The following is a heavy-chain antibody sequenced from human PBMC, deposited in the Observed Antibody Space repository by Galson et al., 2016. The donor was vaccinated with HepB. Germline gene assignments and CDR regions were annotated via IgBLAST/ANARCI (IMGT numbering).Heavy chain of an antibody. CDR2: IDPSDSYT. Sequence: QSGAEVKKPGESLRISCKGSEYSFTSYWINWVRQMPGKGLEWMGKIDPSDSYTNYSPSFQGHVTITADKSTNTAYLQWNSLKDSDTAIYYCARRAGSGWDWPIDYWRQGTLGTVSS. J-gene: IGHJ4*02. CDR1: EYSFTSYW. V-gene: IGHV5-10-1*01. D-gene: IGHD6-19*01. CDR3: ARRAGSGWDWPIDY.